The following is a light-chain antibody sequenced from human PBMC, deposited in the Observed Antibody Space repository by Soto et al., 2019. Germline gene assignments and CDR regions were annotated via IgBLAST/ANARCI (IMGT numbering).Light chain of an antibody. CDR1: QSVSNNY. CDR2: DAS. Sequence: IVLTQSPCTLSLSPGERATLSCRASQSVSNNYLAWYQQKPGQAPRLLIYDASNRATGIPARFSGSGSGTDFTLTISSLEPEDFAVYYCQQYGTSPATFGGGTKVAIK. J-gene: IGKJ4*01. CDR3: QQYGTSPAT. V-gene: IGKV3-20*01.